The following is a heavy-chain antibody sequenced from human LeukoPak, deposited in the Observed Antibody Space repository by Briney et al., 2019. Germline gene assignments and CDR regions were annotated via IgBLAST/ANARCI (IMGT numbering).Heavy chain of an antibody. Sequence: ASVKVSCKVSGYTLTELSMHWVRQAPGKGLEGMGGFDPEDGETIYAQKFQGRVTITADESTSTAYMELSSLRSKDTAVYYCARGLGDGYNSYYMDVWGKGTTVTISS. CDR2: FDPEDGET. J-gene: IGHJ6*03. CDR1: GYTLTELS. D-gene: IGHD5-24*01. CDR3: ARGLGDGYNSYYMDV. V-gene: IGHV1-24*01.